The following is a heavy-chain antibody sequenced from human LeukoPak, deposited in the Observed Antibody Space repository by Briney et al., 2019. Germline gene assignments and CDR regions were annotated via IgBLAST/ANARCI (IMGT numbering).Heavy chain of an antibody. J-gene: IGHJ4*02. D-gene: IGHD6-19*01. V-gene: IGHV3-30*04. CDR1: GLTFSSYA. CDR2: ISYDGSNK. CDR3: ARVGSSGWDFDY. Sequence: GRSLRLSCAASGLTFSSYAMHWVRQAPGKGLEWVAVISYDGSNKYYADSVKGRFTISRDNSKNTLYLQMNSLRAEDTAVYYCARVGSSGWDFDYWGQGTLVTVSS.